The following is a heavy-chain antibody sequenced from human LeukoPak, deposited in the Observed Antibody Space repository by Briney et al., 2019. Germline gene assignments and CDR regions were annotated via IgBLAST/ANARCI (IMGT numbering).Heavy chain of an antibody. CDR2: ISWNSGSI. J-gene: IGHJ4*02. CDR1: GFTFSSYS. V-gene: IGHV3-9*01. CDR3: AKDLYYGSGSSFDC. D-gene: IGHD3-10*01. Sequence: GGSLRLSCAASGFTFSSYSMNWVRQAPGKGLEWVSGISWNSGSIGYADSVKGRFTISRDNAKNSLYLQMNSLRPEDTALYYCAKDLYYGSGSSFDCWGQGTLVTVSS.